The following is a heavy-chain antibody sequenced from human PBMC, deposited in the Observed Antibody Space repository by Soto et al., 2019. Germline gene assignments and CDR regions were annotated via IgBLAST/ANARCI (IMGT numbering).Heavy chain of an antibody. D-gene: IGHD3-22*01. Sequence: QIQLVQSGTEVRKPGASAKVSCKTSGYTFTNNDVCWVRQTPGQGLEWMGWISPYSGKTNYARKFKDRVTMTTDTSTSTVYMELTSLTSDDTAVYYCAREGLLLLPDYWGQGTLLTVSS. CDR2: ISPYSGKT. CDR1: GYTFTNND. V-gene: IGHV1-18*01. CDR3: AREGLLLLPDY. J-gene: IGHJ4*02.